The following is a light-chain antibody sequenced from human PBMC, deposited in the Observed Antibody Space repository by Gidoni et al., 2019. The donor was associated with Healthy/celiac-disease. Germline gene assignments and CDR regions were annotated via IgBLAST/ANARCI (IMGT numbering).Light chain of an antibody. CDR1: QSVSSY. J-gene: IGKJ4*01. CDR2: DAS. V-gene: IGKV3-11*01. CDR3: QQRSNWPPLT. Sequence: EIVLTQSPATLSLSPGERATLSCRASQSVSSYLAWYQQKPGHAPRLLIYDASNRATGIPARFSGSGSGTDFTLTISSLEPEDFAVYYCQQRSNWPPLTFXGXTKVEIK.